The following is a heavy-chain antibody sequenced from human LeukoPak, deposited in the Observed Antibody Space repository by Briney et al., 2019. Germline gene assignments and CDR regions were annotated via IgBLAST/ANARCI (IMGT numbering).Heavy chain of an antibody. Sequence: GESLKISCKGSGYSFTSYWIGWGRQMAGEGLEWMGIIYTGDADTRYSPSFQGQVTISAESSISTAYLQWSSLKASDTAMYYCARHQAYSSGWCPDYGGEGTLVTVSS. CDR2: IYTGDADT. CDR3: ARHQAYSSGWCPDY. D-gene: IGHD6-19*01. V-gene: IGHV5-51*01. CDR1: GYSFTSYW. J-gene: IGHJ4*02.